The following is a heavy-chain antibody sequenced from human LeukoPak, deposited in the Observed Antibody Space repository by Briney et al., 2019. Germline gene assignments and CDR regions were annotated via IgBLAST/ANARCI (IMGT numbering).Heavy chain of an antibody. CDR2: IKPDGSEK. V-gene: IGHV3-7*03. Sequence: GGSLRLSCAASGFTFSTYWMSWVRQAPGKGLEWVANIKPDGSEKHYVDSVKGRLTIARDNAKNSLYLQMNSLRAEDTAVYYCARGSYYDSAGYFQHWGQGTLVTVSS. CDR3: ARGSYYDSAGYFQH. D-gene: IGHD3-22*01. J-gene: IGHJ1*01. CDR1: GFTFSTYW.